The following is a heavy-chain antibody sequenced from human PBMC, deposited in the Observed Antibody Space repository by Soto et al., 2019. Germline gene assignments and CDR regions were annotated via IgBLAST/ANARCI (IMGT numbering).Heavy chain of an antibody. CDR2: ISGSGGST. CDR3: ANTDTAMSFDY. D-gene: IGHD5-18*01. J-gene: IGHJ4*02. V-gene: IGHV3-23*01. Sequence: RRLSCAASGFTFSSYAMSWVRQAPGKGLEWVSAISGSGGSTYYADSVKGRFTISRDNSKNTLYLQMNSLRAEDTAVYYCANTDTAMSFDYWGQGTLVTVSS. CDR1: GFTFSSYA.